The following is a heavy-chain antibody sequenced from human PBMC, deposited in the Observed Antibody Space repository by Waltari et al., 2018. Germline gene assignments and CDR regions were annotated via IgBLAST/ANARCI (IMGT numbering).Heavy chain of an antibody. CDR3: ARDSDVVVPAAARYFDY. J-gene: IGHJ4*02. Sequence: QVQLQQSGPGLVKPSQTLSLTCAISGDSVSSNSAAWNWIRQSPSRGLEWLGRTYYRAKWDNDYAVSVKSRITINPDTSKNQFSLQLNSVTPEDTAVYYCARDSDVVVPAAARYFDYWGQGTLVTVSS. CDR1: GDSVSSNSAA. D-gene: IGHD2-2*01. V-gene: IGHV6-1*01. CDR2: TYYRAKWDN.